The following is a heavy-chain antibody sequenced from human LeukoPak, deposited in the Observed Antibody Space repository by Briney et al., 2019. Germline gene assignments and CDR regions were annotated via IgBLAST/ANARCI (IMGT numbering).Heavy chain of an antibody. CDR2: ISWNSGSI. V-gene: IGHV3-9*01. Sequence: GGSLRLSCAASGFTFDDYAMHWVRQAPGKGLEWVSGISWNSGSIGYADSVKGRFTISRDNAKNSLYLQMNSLRAEDTALYYCAKDYYDSSGYSFQHWDQGTLVTVSS. CDR3: AKDYYDSSGYSFQH. J-gene: IGHJ1*01. D-gene: IGHD3-22*01. CDR1: GFTFDDYA.